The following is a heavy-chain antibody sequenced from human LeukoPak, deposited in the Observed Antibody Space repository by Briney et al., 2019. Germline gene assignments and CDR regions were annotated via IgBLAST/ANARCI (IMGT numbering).Heavy chain of an antibody. CDR1: GYTFTGYY. V-gene: IGHV1-2*02. D-gene: IGHD2-21*01. CDR3: ASLVVVIASIRTNDAFDI. Sequence: ASVKVSCKASGYTFTGYYMHWVRQAPGQGPEWMGWINPNSGGTNYAQKFQGGVTMTRDTSISTAYMELSRLRSDDTAVYYCASLVVVIASIRTNDAFDIWGQGTMVTVSS. CDR2: INPNSGGT. J-gene: IGHJ3*02.